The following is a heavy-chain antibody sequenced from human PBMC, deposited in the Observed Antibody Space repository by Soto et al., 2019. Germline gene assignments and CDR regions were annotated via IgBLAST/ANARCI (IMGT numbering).Heavy chain of an antibody. CDR2: ISYDGSNK. D-gene: IGHD1-26*01. J-gene: IGHJ4*02. CDR3: AREYYSGCYYYYFDY. Sequence: GGSLRLSCAASGFTFSSYAMHWVRQAPGKGLEWVAVISYDGSNKYYADSVKGRFTISRDNSKNTLYLQMNSLRAEDTAVYYCAREYYSGCYYYYFDYWGQGTLVTVS. V-gene: IGHV3-30-3*01. CDR1: GFTFSSYA.